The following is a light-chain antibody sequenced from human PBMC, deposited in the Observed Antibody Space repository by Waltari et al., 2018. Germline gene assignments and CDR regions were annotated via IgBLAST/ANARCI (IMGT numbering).Light chain of an antibody. V-gene: IGLV4-69*01. CDR2: VNSDGSH. CDR1: SGHSSNV. CDR3: QTGGHGTWV. J-gene: IGLJ3*02. Sequence: QLVLTQSPSASASLGASVKLTCPLSSGHSSNVIAWLQQQPEKGPRDLMKVNSDGSHSKGDEIPVRFSGSSSGTERYLTISSLQSEDEADYYCQTGGHGTWVFGGGTKLTFL.